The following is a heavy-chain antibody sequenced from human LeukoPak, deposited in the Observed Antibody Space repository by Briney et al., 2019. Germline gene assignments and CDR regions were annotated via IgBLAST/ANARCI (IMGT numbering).Heavy chain of an antibody. CDR1: GSTFSSYA. D-gene: IGHD1-26*01. CDR3: AKGGKWDVTPFDY. Sequence: GGSLRLSCAASGSTFSSYAMSWVRQAPGKGLEWVSAISGSGGSTYYADSVKGRFTISRDNSKNTLYLQVNSLRAEDTAVYYCAKGGKWDVTPFDYWGQGTLVTVSS. CDR2: ISGSGGST. J-gene: IGHJ4*02. V-gene: IGHV3-23*01.